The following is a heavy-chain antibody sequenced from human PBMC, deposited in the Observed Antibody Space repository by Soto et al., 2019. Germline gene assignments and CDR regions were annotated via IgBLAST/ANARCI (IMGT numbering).Heavy chain of an antibody. Sequence: ASVKVSCKASGYTFTSYGISWVRQAPGQGLEWMGWISAYNGNTNYAQKLQGRVTMTTDTSTSTAYMELRSLRSDDTAVYYCARDQGITIFGVVITYDYWGQGTLVTVSS. CDR2: ISAYNGNT. V-gene: IGHV1-18*01. D-gene: IGHD3-3*01. J-gene: IGHJ4*02. CDR1: GYTFTSYG. CDR3: ARDQGITIFGVVITYDY.